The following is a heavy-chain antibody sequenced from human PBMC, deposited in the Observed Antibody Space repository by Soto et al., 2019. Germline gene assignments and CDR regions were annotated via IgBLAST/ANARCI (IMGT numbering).Heavy chain of an antibody. CDR2: VSFRGDI. V-gene: IGHV3-21*01. CDR1: GFMFSSYT. J-gene: IGHJ4*02. CDR3: AKDAGSTEYFFAS. Sequence: EVQLVESGGGLVKPGGSLRLSCTASGFMFSSYTMNWVRQAPGKGLEWVSSVSFRGDIYYADSLEGRFTISRDNSKSTLSLQMNSLRPEDTGVYYCAKDAGSTEYFFASWGQGTLVSVSS.